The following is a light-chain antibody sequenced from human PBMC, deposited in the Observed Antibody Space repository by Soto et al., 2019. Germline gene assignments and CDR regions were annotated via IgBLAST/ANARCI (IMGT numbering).Light chain of an antibody. V-gene: IGKV1-39*01. J-gene: IGKJ3*01. CDR1: QSISNY. Sequence: DIQMTQSPFSLSASVGDRVTLTCRASQSISNYLNWLQQKPGKAPKLLIYAASTLESGVPSRFSGTESESGTDFTLTISNLQPEDFATYFCLQSYSFPFTFGPGTRVDIK. CDR3: LQSYSFPFT. CDR2: AAS.